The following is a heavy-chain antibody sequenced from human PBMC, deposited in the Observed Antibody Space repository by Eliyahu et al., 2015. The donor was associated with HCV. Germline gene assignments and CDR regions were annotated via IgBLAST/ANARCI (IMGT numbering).Heavy chain of an antibody. CDR1: GFTFSSYD. CDR2: ISAGGGGT. J-gene: IGHJ2*01. V-gene: IGHV3-23*01. CDR3: AKVKSSWYFDL. Sequence: EVQLLESGGGLVQPGGSLRLSXAASGFTFSSYDMSWVRQAPGKGLQWVSAISAGGGGTYADSVKGRFTISRDNSKNTLFLEMNSLRAEDTAVYYCAKVKSSWYFDLWGRGTLVTVSS.